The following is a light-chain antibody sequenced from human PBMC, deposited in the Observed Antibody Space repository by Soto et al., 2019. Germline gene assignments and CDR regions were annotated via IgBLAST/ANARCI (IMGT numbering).Light chain of an antibody. CDR2: GAS. V-gene: IGKV3-20*01. CDR1: QSVSSNY. Sequence: EIVLTQSPGTLSLSPGERATLYCRASQSVSSNYLAWYQHKPGQTPRLLLYGASSRATGIPDRFSGSGSGTDFTLTISRLEPEDFAVYYCQQFDRSPYTFAQGTKLEI. J-gene: IGKJ2*01. CDR3: QQFDRSPYT.